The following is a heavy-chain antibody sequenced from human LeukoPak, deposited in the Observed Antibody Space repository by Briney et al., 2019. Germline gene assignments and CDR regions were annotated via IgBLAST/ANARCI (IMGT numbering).Heavy chain of an antibody. CDR1: GFAFSTYE. D-gene: IGHD3-22*01. J-gene: IGHJ3*01. CDR3: AAFSYNSNPKAV. CDR2: ISHEGSNT. V-gene: IGHV3-48*03. Sequence: PGGSLRFSCAASGFAFSTYEMNWVRQAPGKGLEWISIISHEGSNTNYADSVEGRFTISRDNAKNSVYLQMNSLRAEDTAVYYCAAFSYNSNPKAVWGQGTMVTVSS.